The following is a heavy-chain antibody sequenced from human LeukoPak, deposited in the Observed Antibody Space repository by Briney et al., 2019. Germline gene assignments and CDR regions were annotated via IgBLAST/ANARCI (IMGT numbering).Heavy chain of an antibody. V-gene: IGHV3-7*01. CDR2: INQDGTEK. Sequence: GGSLRLSCAASGFTFRTYWMIWVRQAPGEGLEWVANINQDGTEKYLLDSVKGRFTISRDNAKNLLYLQMNSLRAEDTAIYYCVRGMDVWGQGTTVTVSS. J-gene: IGHJ6*02. CDR3: VRGMDV. D-gene: IGHD3-10*01. CDR1: GFTFRTYW.